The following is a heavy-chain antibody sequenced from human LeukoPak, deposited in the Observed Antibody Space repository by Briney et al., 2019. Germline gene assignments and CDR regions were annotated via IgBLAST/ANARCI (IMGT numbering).Heavy chain of an antibody. Sequence: PGGSLRLSCAASGFTFRSYWMSWVRQAPGKGLEWVANIKEDGSEKYFVDSVKGRFTISRDNAKNSLYLQMNSLRAEDTAVYYCARDNWIEAHYFDYWGQGTLVTVSS. CDR3: ARDNWIEAHYFDY. V-gene: IGHV3-7*01. J-gene: IGHJ4*02. D-gene: IGHD1-20*01. CDR1: GFTFRSYW. CDR2: IKEDGSEK.